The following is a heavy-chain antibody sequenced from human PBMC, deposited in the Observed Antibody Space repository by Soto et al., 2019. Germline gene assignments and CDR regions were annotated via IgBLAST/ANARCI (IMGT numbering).Heavy chain of an antibody. CDR2: ISYSGST. Sequence: QVQLQESGPGLVQPSQTLSLACTVSGGSITTVGNYWSWIRKFPGKGLEWIGHISYSGSTNSNPSLRSRLSMSVDTSNNQFSLELSSVTAADTAVYYCARLLGSGNYLGIFDAFDIWGQGTVVTVSS. CDR1: GGSITTVGNY. CDR3: ARLLGSGNYLGIFDAFDI. D-gene: IGHD1-26*01. V-gene: IGHV4-31*03. J-gene: IGHJ3*02.